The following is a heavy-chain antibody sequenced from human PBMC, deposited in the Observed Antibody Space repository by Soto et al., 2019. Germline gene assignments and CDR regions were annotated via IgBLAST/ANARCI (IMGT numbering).Heavy chain of an antibody. CDR3: ARDLFPYYFDY. V-gene: IGHV3-33*01. D-gene: IGHD2-21*01. Sequence: GGSLRLSCAASGFTFSSYGMHWARQAPGKGLEWVAVIWYDGSNKYYADSVKGRFTISRDNFKNTLYLQMNSLRAEDTAVYYCARDLFPYYFDYWGQGTLVTVSS. CDR1: GFTFSSYG. J-gene: IGHJ4*02. CDR2: IWYDGSNK.